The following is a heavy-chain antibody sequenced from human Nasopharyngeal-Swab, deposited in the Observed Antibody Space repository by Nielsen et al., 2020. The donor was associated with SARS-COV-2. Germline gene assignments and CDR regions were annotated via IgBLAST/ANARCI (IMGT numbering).Heavy chain of an antibody. CDR3: ARLGGGGGNY. D-gene: IGHD1-26*01. V-gene: IGHV3-30*19. Sequence: GGSLRLSCAASGFTFNNYGMHWVRQAPGKGPEWVAVISYDGSNKYYADSVKGRFTISRDNSKNTLYLQMNSLRAEDTAVYYCARLGGGGGNYWGQGTLVTVSS. CDR1: GFTFNNYG. J-gene: IGHJ4*02. CDR2: ISYDGSNK.